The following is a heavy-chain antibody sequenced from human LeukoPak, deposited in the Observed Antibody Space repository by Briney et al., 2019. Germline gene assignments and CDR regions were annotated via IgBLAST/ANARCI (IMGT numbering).Heavy chain of an antibody. D-gene: IGHD2-8*01. Sequence: SETLSLTCTVSGGSISSSSYYWGWIRQPPGKGLEWIGSIYYSGSTYYNPSLKSRVTISVDTSKNQFSLKLSSVTAADTAVYYCARGHCTNGVRFIVYRFDPWGQGTLVTVSS. V-gene: IGHV4-39*01. CDR2: IYYSGST. CDR1: GGSISSSSYY. CDR3: ARGHCTNGVRFIVYRFDP. J-gene: IGHJ5*02.